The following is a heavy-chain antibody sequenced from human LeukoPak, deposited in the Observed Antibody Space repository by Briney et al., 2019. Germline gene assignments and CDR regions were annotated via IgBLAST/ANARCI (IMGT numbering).Heavy chain of an antibody. CDR2: ISGSGDST. CDR1: GFTFSVYA. V-gene: IGHV3-23*01. J-gene: IGHJ3*02. CDR3: ARDLSYRSSWSYGFDI. D-gene: IGHD6-13*01. Sequence: GGSLRLSCAASGFTFSVYAMNWVRQAPGKGLEGVSVISGSGDSTYYAESVKGRFTISRDNSKNTLYLQMNSLRVEDTAKCYCARDLSYRSSWSYGFDIWGQGTVVTVS.